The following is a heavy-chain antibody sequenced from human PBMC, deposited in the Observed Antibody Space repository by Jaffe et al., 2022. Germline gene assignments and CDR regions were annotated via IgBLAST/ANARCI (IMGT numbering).Heavy chain of an antibody. CDR1: GFTFGDYA. J-gene: IGHJ4*02. CDR3: TRRIAAATNDY. Sequence: EVQLVESGGGLVQPGRSLRLSCTASGFTFGDYAMSWVRQAPGKGLEWVGFIRSKAYGGTTEYAASVKGRFTISRDDSKSIAYLQMNSLKTEDTAVYYCTRRIAAATNDYWGQGTLVTVSS. D-gene: IGHD6-13*01. V-gene: IGHV3-49*04. CDR2: IRSKAYGGTT.